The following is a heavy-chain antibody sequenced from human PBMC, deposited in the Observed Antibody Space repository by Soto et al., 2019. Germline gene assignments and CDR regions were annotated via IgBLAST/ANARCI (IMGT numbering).Heavy chain of an antibody. V-gene: IGHV3-30*18. J-gene: IGHJ4*02. CDR3: AKDRRTTVVTPTFDY. D-gene: IGHD4-17*01. CDR1: GFTFSSYG. CDR2: ISYDGSNK. Sequence: PGGSLRLSCAASGFTFSSYGMHWVRQAPAKGLEWVAVISYDGSNKYYADSVKGRFTISRDNSKNTLYLQMNSLRAEDTAVYYCAKDRRTTVVTPTFDYWGQGTLVTVSS.